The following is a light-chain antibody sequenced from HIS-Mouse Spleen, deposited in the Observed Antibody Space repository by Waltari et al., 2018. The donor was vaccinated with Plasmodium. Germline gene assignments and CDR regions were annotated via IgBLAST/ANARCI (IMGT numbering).Light chain of an antibody. V-gene: IGKV1-39*01. CDR1: QSISSY. Sequence: DIQMTQSPSSLSASVGDRVTITCRASQSISSYLNWYQQKPGKAPMLLIYAASSLQSGVTSRFSGSGSGTDFTLTIISLQPEEFATYYCQQNDSTWTFGQGTKVEIK. J-gene: IGKJ1*01. CDR2: AAS. CDR3: QQNDSTWT.